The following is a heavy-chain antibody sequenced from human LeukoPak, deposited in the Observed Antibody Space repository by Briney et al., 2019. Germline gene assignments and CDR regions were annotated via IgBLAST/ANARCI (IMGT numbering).Heavy chain of an antibody. Sequence: PSETLSLTCTLSGGSLSSSSFYWGWLRQPPGTGLEWLGSINYGGRTAYNPSLKNRVTVSLDTSKTQFSLRLSSVTAADTAVYYCARVLRYFDWPCYYWGQGTLVTVSS. J-gene: IGHJ4*02. V-gene: IGHV4-39*01. CDR2: INYGGRT. CDR1: GGSLSSSSFY. D-gene: IGHD3-9*01. CDR3: ARVLRYFDWPCYY.